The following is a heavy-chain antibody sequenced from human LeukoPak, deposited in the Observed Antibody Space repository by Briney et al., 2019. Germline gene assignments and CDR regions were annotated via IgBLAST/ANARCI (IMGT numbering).Heavy chain of an antibody. Sequence: ASVKVSCKASGGTFSSYTISWVRQAPGQGLEWMGRIIPILGIANYAQKFQGRATITADKSTSTAYMELSSLRSEDTAVYYCARAYCSGGSCYLGPFDYWGQGTLVTVSS. D-gene: IGHD2-15*01. CDR1: GGTFSSYT. J-gene: IGHJ4*02. CDR2: IIPILGIA. CDR3: ARAYCSGGSCYLGPFDY. V-gene: IGHV1-69*02.